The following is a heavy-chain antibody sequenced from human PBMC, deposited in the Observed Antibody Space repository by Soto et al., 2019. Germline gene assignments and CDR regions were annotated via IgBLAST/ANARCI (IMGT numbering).Heavy chain of an antibody. CDR1: GFTFSTSW. D-gene: IGHD3-10*01. J-gene: IGHJ4*02. CDR3: ARDIGSGGN. Sequence: EVQLVESGGGLVQPGGSLRLSCTTSGFTFSTSWMHWVRQTPGKGLLWVSHISTDGSITNYADSAKGRFTISRDNAKNTLFLQMSNLRAEDTAVYFCARDIGSGGNWGQGTLVTVSS. V-gene: IGHV3-74*01. CDR2: ISTDGSIT.